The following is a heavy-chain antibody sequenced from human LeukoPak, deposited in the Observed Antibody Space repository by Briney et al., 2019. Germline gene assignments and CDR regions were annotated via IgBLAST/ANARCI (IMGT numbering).Heavy chain of an antibody. CDR1: GGSISSSNW. CDR2: IYHSGST. Sequence: SETLSLTCAVSGGSISSSNWWSWVRQPPGKGLEWIGEIYHSGSTNYNPSLKSRVTISVDKSKNQFSLKLSSVTAADTAVYYCARGHYYDSSGYSLWGQGTLVTVSS. J-gene: IGHJ4*02. V-gene: IGHV4-4*02. CDR3: ARGHYYDSSGYSL. D-gene: IGHD3-22*01.